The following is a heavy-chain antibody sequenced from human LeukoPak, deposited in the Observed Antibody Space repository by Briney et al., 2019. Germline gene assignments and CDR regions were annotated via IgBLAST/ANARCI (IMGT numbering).Heavy chain of an antibody. Sequence: PGGSLRLSCTGSGFRLGIYSENGVRQAPGKGLEWVSSISSSSIHVNYADSVKGRFTISRDNAKNSLYLQMNRQRAEDSAVYFSAPDIWGTTDTIDGFAICGPGEMVTVS. V-gene: IGHV3-21*04. CDR1: GFRLGIYS. CDR3: APDIWGTTDTIDGFAI. J-gene: IGHJ3*02. D-gene: IGHD7-27*01. CDR2: ISSSSIHV.